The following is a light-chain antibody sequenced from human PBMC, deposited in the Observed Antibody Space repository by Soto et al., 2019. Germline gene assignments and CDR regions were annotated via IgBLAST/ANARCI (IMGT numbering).Light chain of an antibody. Sequence: QSVLTQPASVSGSPGQSITISCTGSGRDIGAYNYVSWYQQHPGKAPKLIIYEVENRPSGVSNRFSASKSAFTASLTISGLQAEDEADYYCSSYTTSYVYVFGPGTKV. CDR3: SSYTTSYVYV. CDR1: GRDIGAYNY. V-gene: IGLV2-14*01. J-gene: IGLJ1*01. CDR2: EVE.